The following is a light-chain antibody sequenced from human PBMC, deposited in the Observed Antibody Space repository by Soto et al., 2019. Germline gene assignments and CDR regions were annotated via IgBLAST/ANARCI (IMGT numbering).Light chain of an antibody. CDR2: DAS. J-gene: IGKJ4*01. CDR3: HKYNSFPPT. V-gene: IGKV1-27*01. CDR1: QDITSD. Sequence: QMTQSPSSLSASVGDTVTITCRASQDITSDVDWYQQKPGKSPSLLISDASTLHSGVPSRFSGSGYATDFTLTISNLQPEDVATYYCHKYNSFPPTFGGGTKVDVK.